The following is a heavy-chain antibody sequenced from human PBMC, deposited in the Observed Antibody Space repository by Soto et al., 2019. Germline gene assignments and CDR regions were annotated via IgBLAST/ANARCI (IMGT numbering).Heavy chain of an antibody. D-gene: IGHD3-10*01. CDR3: ARGPFRPSAMDV. CDR2: TIPALGKT. V-gene: IGHV1-69*10. CDR1: GGTFSSYA. Sequence: SVKVSCKASGGTFSSYAISWVRRAPGQGLEWMGGTIPALGKTHYIEKFQGRVTITVDDATRTVYMEVRDLTSEDTAIYYCARGPFRPSAMDVWGQGTTVTVSS. J-gene: IGHJ6*02.